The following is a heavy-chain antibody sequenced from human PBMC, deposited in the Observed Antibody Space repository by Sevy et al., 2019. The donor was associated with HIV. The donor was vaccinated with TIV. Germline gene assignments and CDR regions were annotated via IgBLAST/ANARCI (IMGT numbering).Heavy chain of an antibody. CDR2: ISYDGSNK. D-gene: IGHD3-10*01. Sequence: GGSLRLSCAAPGFTFSSYGMHWVRQAPGKGLEWVAVISYDGSNKYYADSVKGRFTISRDNSKNTLYLQMNSLRAEDTAVYYCAKGRVLLWFGELVSDFDYWGQGTLVTVSS. CDR3: AKGRVLLWFGELVSDFDY. CDR1: GFTFSSYG. J-gene: IGHJ4*02. V-gene: IGHV3-30*18.